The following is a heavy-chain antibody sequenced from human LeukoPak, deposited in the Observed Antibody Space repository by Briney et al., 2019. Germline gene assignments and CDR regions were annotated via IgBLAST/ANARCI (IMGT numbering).Heavy chain of an antibody. D-gene: IGHD4-17*01. V-gene: IGHV3-21*01. CDR3: ARAGDDYGDYGGNYFDY. J-gene: IGHJ4*02. CDR1: GFTFSSYS. Sequence: PGGSLRLSCAASGFTFSSYSMNWVRQAPGKGLEWVSSISSSSYIYYADSVKGRFTISRDNAKNSLYLQMNSLRAEDTAVYYCARAGDDYGDYGGNYFDYWGQGTLVTVSS. CDR2: ISSSSYI.